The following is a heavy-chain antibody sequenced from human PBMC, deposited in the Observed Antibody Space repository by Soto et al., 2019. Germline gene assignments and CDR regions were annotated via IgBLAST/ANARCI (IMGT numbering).Heavy chain of an antibody. CDR2: IVVGSGNT. V-gene: IGHV1-58*02. J-gene: IGHJ4*02. CDR3: AAVSAFRDGSDY. D-gene: IGHD3-16*01. Sequence: SVKVSCKASGYTFTSYGISWVRQARGQRLEWIGWIVVGSGNTNYAQKFQERVTITRDMSTSTAYMELSSLGSEDTAVYYCAAVSAFRDGSDYWGQGTLVTVSS. CDR1: GYTFTSYG.